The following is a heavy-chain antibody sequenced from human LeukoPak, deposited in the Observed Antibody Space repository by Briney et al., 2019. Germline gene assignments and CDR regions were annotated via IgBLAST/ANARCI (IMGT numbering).Heavy chain of an antibody. V-gene: IGHV3-7*01. Sequence: PGGSLRLSCAASGFTFSNYWMTWVRQAPGKGLEWVANINRDGSAKYYVDSVKGRFTISRDNAENSLYLQMNSLRAEDSAVYYCARDRQGGYYIHWGQGTLVTVSS. J-gene: IGHJ4*02. CDR1: GFTFSNYW. CDR3: ARDRQGGYYIH. D-gene: IGHD3-22*01. CDR2: INRDGSAK.